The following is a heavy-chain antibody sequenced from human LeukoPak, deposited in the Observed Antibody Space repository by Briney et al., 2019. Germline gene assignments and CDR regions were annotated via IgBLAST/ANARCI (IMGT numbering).Heavy chain of an antibody. CDR2: MNPNSGNT. D-gene: IGHD2-15*01. Sequence: GASVKVSCKASGYTFTSYDINWVRQATGQGLEWMGWMNPNSGNTGYAQKFQGRVTMTRNTSIRTAYMELSSLRSEDTAVYYCAVGGICSGGSCYSGYYYGMDVWGQGTTVTVSS. J-gene: IGHJ6*02. V-gene: IGHV1-8*01. CDR3: AVGGICSGGSCYSGYYYGMDV. CDR1: GYTFTSYD.